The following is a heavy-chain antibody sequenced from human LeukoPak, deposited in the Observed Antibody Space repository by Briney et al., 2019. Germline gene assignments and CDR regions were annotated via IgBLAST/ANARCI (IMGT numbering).Heavy chain of an antibody. Sequence: SETLSLTCTVSGGSISSFYWSWFYWSWIRQPPGKGLEWIGRIYTSGSTNYNPSLKSRVTISVDTSKNQFSLKLSSVTAADTAVYYCARVMVRGYYYYMDVWGKGTTVTISS. CDR1: GGSISSFY. D-gene: IGHD3-10*01. V-gene: IGHV4-4*08. J-gene: IGHJ6*03. CDR3: ARVMVRGYYYYMDV. CDR2: IYTSGST.